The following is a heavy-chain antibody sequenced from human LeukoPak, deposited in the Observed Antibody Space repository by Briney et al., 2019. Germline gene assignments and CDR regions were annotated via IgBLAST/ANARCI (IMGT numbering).Heavy chain of an antibody. CDR2: MNPNSGNT. V-gene: IGHV1-8*01. CDR1: GYTFTSYD. CDR3: ARGWSTMVRGVADY. Sequence: ASVKASCKASGYTFTSYDINWVRQATGQGLEWMGWMNPNSGNTGYAQKFQGRVTMTRNTSISTAYMELSSLRSEDTAGYYCARGWSTMVRGVADYWGQGTLVTVSS. D-gene: IGHD3-10*01. J-gene: IGHJ4*02.